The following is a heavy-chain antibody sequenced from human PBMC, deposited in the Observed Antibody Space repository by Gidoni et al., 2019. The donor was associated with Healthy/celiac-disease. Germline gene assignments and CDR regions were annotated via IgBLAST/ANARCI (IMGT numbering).Heavy chain of an antibody. V-gene: IGHV4-59*01. Sequence: QVQLQESGPGLVQPSETLSLTCTFAGGSISSYYWSWIRQPPGKGLEWIGYIYYSGSTNYNPSLKSRVTISVDTSKNQFSLKLSSVTAADTAVYYCAREPHYWGQGTLVTVSS. J-gene: IGHJ4*02. CDR2: IYYSGST. CDR1: GGSISSYY. CDR3: AREPHY.